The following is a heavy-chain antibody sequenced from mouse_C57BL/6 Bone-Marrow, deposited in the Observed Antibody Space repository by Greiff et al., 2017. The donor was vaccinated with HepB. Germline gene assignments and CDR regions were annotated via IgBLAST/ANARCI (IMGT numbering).Heavy chain of an antibody. D-gene: IGHD3-1*01. CDR3: ARKEGLLYAMDY. Sequence: VQLQQSGPELVKPGASVQIPCKASGYTFTDYNMDWVQQSHGKRLEWIGDINPNNGGTIYNQKFKGKATLTVDKSSSTAYMELRSLTSEDTAVYYCARKEGLLYAMDYWGQGTSVTVSS. J-gene: IGHJ4*01. V-gene: IGHV1-18*01. CDR1: GYTFTDYN. CDR2: INPNNGGT.